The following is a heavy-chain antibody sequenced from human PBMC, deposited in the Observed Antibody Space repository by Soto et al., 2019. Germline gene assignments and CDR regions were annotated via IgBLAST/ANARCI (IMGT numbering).Heavy chain of an antibody. Sequence: GGSLRLSCAASGFTFSSYWMHWVRQTPEKGLVWVSHIDSDGSSTTYADSVKGRFTISRDNAKNTLYLQMNRLRAEDTAVYYCAKEKISTSCCNWFDPWGQGTLVTVS. J-gene: IGHJ5*02. CDR1: GFTFSSYW. CDR3: AKEKISTSCCNWFDP. D-gene: IGHD2-2*01. V-gene: IGHV3-74*01. CDR2: IDSDGSST.